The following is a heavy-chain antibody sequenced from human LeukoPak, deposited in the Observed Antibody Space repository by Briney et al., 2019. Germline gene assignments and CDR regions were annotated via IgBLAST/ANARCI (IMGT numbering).Heavy chain of an antibody. J-gene: IGHJ4*02. CDR1: GVSITSYY. CDR2: IHTSGST. CDR3: ARVTGYMIEDYFDY. D-gene: IGHD3-22*01. V-gene: IGHV4-4*07. Sequence: KASETLSLTCTVSGVSITSYYWSWIRQPAGKGLEWIGRIHTSGSTNYNPSLKSRVTMSVDTSKNQFSLKLSSVTAADTAVYYCARVTGYMIEDYFDYWGQGTLVTVSS.